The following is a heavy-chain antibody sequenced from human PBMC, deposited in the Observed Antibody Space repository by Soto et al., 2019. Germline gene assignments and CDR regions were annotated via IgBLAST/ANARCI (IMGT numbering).Heavy chain of an antibody. D-gene: IGHD3-3*01. J-gene: IGHJ6*02. CDR3: ARSRVVSTYYYYGMDV. V-gene: IGHV1-69*13. CDR1: GGTFSSYA. CDR2: IIPIFGTA. Sequence: GASVKVSCKASGGTFSSYAISWVRQAPGQGLEWMGGIIPIFGTANYAQKFQGRVTITADESTSTAYMELSSLRSEDTAVYYCARSRVVSTYYYYGMDVWGQGTTVTVS.